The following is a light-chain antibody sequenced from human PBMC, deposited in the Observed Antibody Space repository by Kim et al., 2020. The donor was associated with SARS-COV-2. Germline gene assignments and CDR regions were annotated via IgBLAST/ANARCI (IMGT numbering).Light chain of an antibody. CDR2: GVS. V-gene: IGLV2-14*01. CDR3: SSYTSTSTLV. J-gene: IGLJ3*02. Sequence: SALTQPASVSGSPGQSITLSCTGTNSDVGGYNFVSWYQQNPSKAPKLMIDGVSNRPPGVSTRVSGSKSGNTASLSISGLQAEDEAYYYCSSYTSTSTLVFGGGTQLTVL. CDR1: NSDVGGYNF.